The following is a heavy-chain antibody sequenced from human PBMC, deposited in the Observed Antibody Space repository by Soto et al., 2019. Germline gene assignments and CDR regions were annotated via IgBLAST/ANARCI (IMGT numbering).Heavy chain of an antibody. Sequence: GEPMKVSWNGSGYSFTTYWIGWVRQVPGKGLEWMAILYPGDSQIRYSPSFQGQVSISVDKSISTAYLQWSSLKASDTAMYYCARSKYSTNWNHGIDVWGQGTTVTVSS. D-gene: IGHD6-13*01. V-gene: IGHV5-51*01. CDR3: ARSKYSTNWNHGIDV. CDR1: GYSFTTYW. CDR2: LYPGDSQI. J-gene: IGHJ6*02.